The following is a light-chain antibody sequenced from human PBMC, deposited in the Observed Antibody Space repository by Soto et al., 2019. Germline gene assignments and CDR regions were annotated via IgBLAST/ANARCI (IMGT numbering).Light chain of an antibody. J-gene: IGKJ2*01. CDR3: QQYNNWPPYT. V-gene: IGKV3-15*01. CDR1: QSVSSK. CDR2: GAS. Sequence: EIVMTQSPATLSVSPGERATLSCRASQSVSSKVGWYQQKPGQAPRLLIYGASTRATGIPARFSGSGSGTEFTLTISSLQSEDFAVYYCQQYNNWPPYTFGQGTKLEIK.